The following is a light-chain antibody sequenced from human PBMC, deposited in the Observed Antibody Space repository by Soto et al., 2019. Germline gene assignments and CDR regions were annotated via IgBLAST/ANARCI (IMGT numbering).Light chain of an antibody. CDR2: GAS. V-gene: IGKV1-39*01. Sequence: DIPMTQSPSSLSASVGDRVIITCRASQRISTFLNWYQQKPGKAPKLLIYGASSLQSGVPSRFSGSGSGTDFTLTISSLQPEDFATYYCQQSYSTPFIFGGGTKVEIK. CDR3: QQSYSTPFI. CDR1: QRISTF. J-gene: IGKJ4*01.